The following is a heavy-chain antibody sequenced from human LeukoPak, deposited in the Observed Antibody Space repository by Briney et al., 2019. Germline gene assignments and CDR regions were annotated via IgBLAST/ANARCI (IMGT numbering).Heavy chain of an antibody. J-gene: IGHJ5*02. CDR3: ARDLREYDTKSNWFDP. Sequence: ASVNVSCKASGYTFTTYGINWVRQAPGQGLEWVGWINTYSGNTDYAQNLQGRVTMTTDTSTTTTYMELRSLRSDDTAVYYCARDLREYDTKSNWFDPWGQGTLVTVSS. V-gene: IGHV1-18*01. D-gene: IGHD3-22*01. CDR1: GYTFTTYG. CDR2: INTYSGNT.